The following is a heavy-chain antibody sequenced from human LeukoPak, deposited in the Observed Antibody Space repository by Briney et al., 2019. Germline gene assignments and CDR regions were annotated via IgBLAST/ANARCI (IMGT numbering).Heavy chain of an antibody. CDR3: TTEWVFYDYVWGGSQPWDY. D-gene: IGHD3-16*01. V-gene: IGHV3-15*01. J-gene: IGHJ4*02. CDR2: IKSKTDGGTT. Sequence: GGSLRLSCAASGFTFSNAWMSWVRQAPGKGLEWVGRIKSKTDGGTTDYAAPVKGRFTISRDDSKNTLYLQMNSLKTEDTAVYYCTTEWVFYDYVWGGSQPWDYWGQGTLVTVSS. CDR1: GFTFSNAW.